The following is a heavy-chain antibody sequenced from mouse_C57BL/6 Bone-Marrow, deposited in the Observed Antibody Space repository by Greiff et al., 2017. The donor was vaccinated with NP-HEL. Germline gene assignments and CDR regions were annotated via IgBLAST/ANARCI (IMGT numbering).Heavy chain of an antibody. D-gene: IGHD1-1*01. CDR3: ARGDYGSSRFGYAMDY. Sequence: VQLQQSGAELVKPGASVKISYAFSSYWMNWVKERPGKGLEWIGQIYPGDGDTKYNGKFKGKATLTADKSSSTAYKQVSSLTSEDSAVYFCARGDYGSSRFGYAMDYWGQGTSVTVSS. J-gene: IGHJ4*01. V-gene: IGHV1-80*01. CDR1: AFSSYW. CDR2: IYPGDGDT.